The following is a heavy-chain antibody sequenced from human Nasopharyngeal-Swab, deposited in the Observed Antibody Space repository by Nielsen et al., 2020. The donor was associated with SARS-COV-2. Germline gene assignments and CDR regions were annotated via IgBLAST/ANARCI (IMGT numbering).Heavy chain of an antibody. Sequence: GESLKISCGASGISFSSFAVSWVRQAPGKGLEWVSGISDSGGRTYYADSVKGRFTISRDNSQNTLFLQMNSLRAEDTALYYCAKDRISMVRGVRGYFDYWGQGTLVTVSS. CDR2: ISDSGGRT. CDR3: AKDRISMVRGVRGYFDY. V-gene: IGHV3-23*01. CDR1: GISFSSFA. J-gene: IGHJ4*02. D-gene: IGHD3-10*01.